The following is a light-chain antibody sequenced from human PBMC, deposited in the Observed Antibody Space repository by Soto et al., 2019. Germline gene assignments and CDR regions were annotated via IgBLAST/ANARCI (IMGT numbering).Light chain of an antibody. V-gene: IGKV1-27*01. J-gene: IGKJ2*01. CDR3: QQYNSYPYT. CDR1: QGIKNS. CDR2: AAS. Sequence: DIQMTQSPSSLSSSVGDRVTITCRASQGIKNSLAWYQQKPGKVPKLLIYAASTVHSGVPSRFSGSGSGTDFTLTITNLQPEDVATYYCQQYNSYPYTFGQGTKVDIK.